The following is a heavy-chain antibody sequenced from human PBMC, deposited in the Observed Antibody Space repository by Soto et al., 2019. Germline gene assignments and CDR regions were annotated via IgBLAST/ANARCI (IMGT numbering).Heavy chain of an antibody. J-gene: IGHJ6*02. Sequence: PSETLSLTCTVSGCSISSSSYYWGWIRQPPGKGLEWIGSIYYSGSTYYNPSLKSRVTISVDTSKNQFSLKLSSVTAADTAVYYCADGRYGFWSGHIIPTPHGMDVWGQGTTVT. CDR1: GCSISSSSYY. CDR3: ADGRYGFWSGHIIPTPHGMDV. D-gene: IGHD3-3*01. V-gene: IGHV4-39*01. CDR2: IYYSGST.